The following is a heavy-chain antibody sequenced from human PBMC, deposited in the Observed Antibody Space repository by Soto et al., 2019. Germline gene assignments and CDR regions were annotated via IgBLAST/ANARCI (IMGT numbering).Heavy chain of an antibody. D-gene: IGHD7-27*01. CDR3: ARLKTGDYIDY. V-gene: IGHV4-39*01. J-gene: IGHJ4*02. CDR1: GGSISSSSYY. Sequence: KASETLSLTCTVSGGSISSSSYYWGWIRQPPGKGLEWIGSIYYSGSTYYNPSLKSRVTISVDTSKNQFSLKLSSVTAADTAVYYCARLKTGDYIDYWGQGTLVTVSS. CDR2: IYYSGST.